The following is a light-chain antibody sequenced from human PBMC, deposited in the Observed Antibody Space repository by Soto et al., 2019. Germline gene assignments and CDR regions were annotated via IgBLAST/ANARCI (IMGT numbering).Light chain of an antibody. CDR1: QDVGKF. CDR3: QQRNSWPLT. Sequence: VLTQSPDTLSLSPGERATLSRRASQDVGKFLVWYHQKPGLSPSLVIYEASKRATDIPDRFSGSGSGTAFTLTINRLEPEDVGFYYCQQRNSWPLTFGGGTKVDIK. CDR2: EAS. V-gene: IGKV3-11*01. J-gene: IGKJ4*01.